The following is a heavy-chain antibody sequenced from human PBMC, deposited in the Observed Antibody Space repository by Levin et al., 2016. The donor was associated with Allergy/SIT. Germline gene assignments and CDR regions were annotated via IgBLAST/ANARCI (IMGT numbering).Heavy chain of an antibody. Sequence: VRQAPGKGLEWVSSISTSSSYIYYADSVKGRFTISRDNAKNSLYLQMNSLRAEDTAVYYCARERYCTSISCYSPDYWGQGTLVTVSS. CDR3: ARERYCTSISCYSPDY. J-gene: IGHJ4*02. D-gene: IGHD2-2*02. V-gene: IGHV3-21*01. CDR2: ISTSSSYI.